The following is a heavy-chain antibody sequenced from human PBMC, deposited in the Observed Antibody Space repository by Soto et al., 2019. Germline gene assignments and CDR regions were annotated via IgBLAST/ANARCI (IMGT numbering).Heavy chain of an antibody. CDR2: IHYSGRT. V-gene: IGHV4-59*08. J-gene: IGHJ4*02. CDR3: ARHPGGALSELDY. CDR1: GGSISSYY. Sequence: QVQLQESGPRLVKPSETLSLTCTVSGGSISSYYWSWIRQPPGKGLEWMGYIHYSGRTNYNPSLKSRLTISVDTSKNQYSLTLSSVTAADTAVYYCARHPGGALSELDYWGLGTLVSVSS. D-gene: IGHD1-26*01.